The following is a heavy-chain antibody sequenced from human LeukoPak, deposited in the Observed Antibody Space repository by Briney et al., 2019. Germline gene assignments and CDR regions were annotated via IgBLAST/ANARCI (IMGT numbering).Heavy chain of an antibody. CDR2: ISSSSSYI. CDR1: GFTFSSYS. D-gene: IGHD3-10*01. CDR3: ATGGRQGYYGSGSYLGVDY. Sequence: GGSLRLPCAASGFTFSSYSMNWVRQAPGKGLEWVSSISSSSSYIYYADSVKGRFTISRDNAKNSLYLQMNSLRAEDTAVYYCATGGRQGYYGSGSYLGVDYWGQGTLVTVSS. V-gene: IGHV3-21*01. J-gene: IGHJ4*02.